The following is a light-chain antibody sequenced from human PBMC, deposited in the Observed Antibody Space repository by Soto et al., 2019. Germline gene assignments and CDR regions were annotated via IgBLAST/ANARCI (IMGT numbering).Light chain of an antibody. CDR2: GAS. J-gene: IGKJ2*01. CDR3: PQHNSAPYT. Sequence: DIQMTQSPSSLSASVGVRVTITCRASRGIGNDLAWYQQKSGKAPKRLIFGASSLQTGVPSRFSGSGSGTEFTLTISSLQAEDLATYYCPQHNSAPYTFGQGTKLEI. V-gene: IGKV1-17*01. CDR1: RGIGND.